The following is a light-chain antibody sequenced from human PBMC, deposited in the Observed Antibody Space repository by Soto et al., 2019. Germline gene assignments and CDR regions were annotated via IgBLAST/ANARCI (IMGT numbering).Light chain of an antibody. CDR1: NIRSKS. CDR2: YDR. J-gene: IGLJ2*01. V-gene: IGLV3-21*04. CDR3: QVWDTSGDHVV. Sequence: SYELTQPPSVSVPPGETAGITCAGNNIRSKSVHWYQQKPGQAPVLVIYYDRDRPSGIPERFSGSNSGNTATLTISGVEAGDEADYYCQVWDTSGDHVVFGGGTKLTVL.